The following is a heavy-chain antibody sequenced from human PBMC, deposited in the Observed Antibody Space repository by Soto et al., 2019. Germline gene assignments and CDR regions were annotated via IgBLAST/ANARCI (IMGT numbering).Heavy chain of an antibody. CDR1: VGSISSISYY. CDR3: ARHALMITFGGVIAGPLYY. V-gene: IGHV4-39*01. D-gene: IGHD3-16*02. CDR2: IYYSGST. J-gene: IGHJ4*02. Sequence: PSETLSLTCTVSVGSISSISYYWGWIRQPPGKGLEWIGSIYYSGSTYYNPSLKSRVTISVDTSKNQFSLKLSSVAAADTAVYYCARHALMITFGGVIAGPLYYWGQGTLVTVS.